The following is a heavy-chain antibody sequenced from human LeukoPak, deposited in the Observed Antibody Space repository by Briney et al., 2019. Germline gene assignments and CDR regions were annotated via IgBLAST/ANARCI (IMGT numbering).Heavy chain of an antibody. Sequence: WASVKVSCKASGYTFTGYYMHWVRQAPGQGLEWMGWINPNSGGTNYAQKFQGRVTMTRDTSIGTAYMELSRLRSDDTAVYYCARGTYYYDSSGYYYPFDYWGQGTLVTVSS. J-gene: IGHJ4*02. CDR2: INPNSGGT. CDR3: ARGTYYYDSSGYYYPFDY. CDR1: GYTFTGYY. V-gene: IGHV1-2*02. D-gene: IGHD3-22*01.